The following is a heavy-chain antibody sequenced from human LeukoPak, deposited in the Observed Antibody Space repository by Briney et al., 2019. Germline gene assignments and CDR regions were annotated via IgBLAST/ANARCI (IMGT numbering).Heavy chain of an antibody. CDR1: GYTFTSYD. CDR3: ARGHSSSWFTLGYYYGMDV. J-gene: IGHJ6*02. D-gene: IGHD6-13*01. Sequence: ASVKVSCKASGYTFTSYDINWVRQATGQGLEWMGWMNPNSGNTGYAQKFQGRVTMTRSTSISTAYMELSSLRSEDTAVYYCARGHSSSWFTLGYYYGMDVWGQGTTVTVSS. V-gene: IGHV1-8*01. CDR2: MNPNSGNT.